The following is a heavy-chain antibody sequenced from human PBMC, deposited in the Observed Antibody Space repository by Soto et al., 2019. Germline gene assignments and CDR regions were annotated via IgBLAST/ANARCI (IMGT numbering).Heavy chain of an antibody. CDR3: ARDHSSGWYHWFDP. CDR1: GGSVSSCSYY. Sequence: SETLSLTCTVSGGSVSSCSYYWSWIRQPPGKGLEWIGYIYYSGSTNYNPSLKSRVTISVDTSKNQFSLKLSSVTAADTAVYYCARDHSSGWYHWFDPWGQGTLVTV. CDR2: IYYSGST. J-gene: IGHJ5*02. D-gene: IGHD6-19*01. V-gene: IGHV4-61*01.